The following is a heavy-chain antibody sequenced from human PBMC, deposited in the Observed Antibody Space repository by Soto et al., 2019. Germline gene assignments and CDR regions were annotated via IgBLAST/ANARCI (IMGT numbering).Heavy chain of an antibody. CDR3: AIGGGGGCGQSATQNFDY. D-gene: IGHD2-21*01. CDR2: ISYDGGRE. CDR1: RFTLSPYG. V-gene: IGHV3-30*03. Sequence: QVQLVESGGGVVQPGRSLRLSCAASRFTLSPYGMHWLRQAPGKGLEWVAFISYDGGREHYADSVKGRFTISRDNSKNTLNRHMNSLRSEAMPTYYCAIGGGGGCGQSATQNFDYWGQGTLVTVST. J-gene: IGHJ4*02.